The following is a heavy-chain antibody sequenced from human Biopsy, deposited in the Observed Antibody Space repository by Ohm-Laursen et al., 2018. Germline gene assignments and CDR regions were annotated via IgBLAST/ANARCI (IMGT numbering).Heavy chain of an antibody. CDR2: IYTSGIT. D-gene: IGHD1-14*01. CDR3: ARDRDRRGWFDP. V-gene: IGHV4-4*07. CDR1: GGSLSSYS. J-gene: IGHJ5*02. Sequence: SETLSLTCTVSGGSLSSYSRSWIRQPAGKGLEWIGQIYTSGITNYNPSLKSRVTMSVDTSKNKFSLRVSSATAADTAVYYCARDRDRRGWFDPWGQGTLVTVSS.